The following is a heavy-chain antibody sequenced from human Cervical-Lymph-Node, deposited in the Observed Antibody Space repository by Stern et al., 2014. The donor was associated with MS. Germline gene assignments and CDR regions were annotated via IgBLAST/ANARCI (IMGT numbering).Heavy chain of an antibody. Sequence: VQLVQSGAEVKKPGESLRISCEVSGYKFTNNWIGWVRQMPGKGLEWMGIINPGDSETRYSPSFQGQVTILVDKSNTTAYLQWSSLKASDTALYYCARRGHGYMGIDYWGQGTPVTVSS. V-gene: IGHV5-51*03. CDR3: ARRGHGYMGIDY. D-gene: IGHD5-24*01. CDR1: GYKFTNNW. J-gene: IGHJ4*02. CDR2: INPGDSET.